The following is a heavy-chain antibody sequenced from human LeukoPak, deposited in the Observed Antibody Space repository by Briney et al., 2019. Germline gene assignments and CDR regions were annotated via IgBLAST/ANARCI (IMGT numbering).Heavy chain of an antibody. Sequence: ASVKVSCKASGYSFTSFGISWVRQAPGQGPEWMGWISTYDGDTNYAQKLQGRVTMTTDTSTSTAYMELRSLRSDDTAVYYCARAEMATTQYGVLSWFDPWGQGTLVTVSS. CDR1: GYSFTSFG. CDR2: ISTYDGDT. V-gene: IGHV1-18*01. J-gene: IGHJ5*02. CDR3: ARAEMATTQYGVLSWFDP. D-gene: IGHD5-24*01.